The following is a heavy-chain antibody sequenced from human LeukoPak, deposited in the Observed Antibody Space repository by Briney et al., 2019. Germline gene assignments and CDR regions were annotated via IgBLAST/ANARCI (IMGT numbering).Heavy chain of an antibody. Sequence: GGSLRLSCAASGFIFSDYYVSWIRQAPAKGLERVSYISSGGSTIYYADSVKGRFTISRDNSKNTLYLQMNSLRAEDTAVYYCAKDRGIMITFGGVPLQDVWGKGTTVTISS. D-gene: IGHD3-16*01. CDR2: ISSGGSTI. V-gene: IGHV3-11*01. J-gene: IGHJ6*04. CDR3: AKDRGIMITFGGVPLQDV. CDR1: GFIFSDYY.